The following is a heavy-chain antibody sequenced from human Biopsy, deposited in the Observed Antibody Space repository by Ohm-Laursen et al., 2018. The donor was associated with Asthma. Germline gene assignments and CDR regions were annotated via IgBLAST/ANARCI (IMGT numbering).Heavy chain of an antibody. D-gene: IGHD6-19*01. CDR1: GGSINNYY. Sequence: SETLSLTCTVSGGSINNYYWSWIRQPPGKGLDLIGYIYYTGSTNYNPSLKSRVTLSVDTSNNQFSLKLSSVTAADTAFYYCARVWAGWFDPWGQGTQVTVSP. J-gene: IGHJ5*02. CDR3: ARVWAGWFDP. CDR2: IYYTGST. V-gene: IGHV4-59*01.